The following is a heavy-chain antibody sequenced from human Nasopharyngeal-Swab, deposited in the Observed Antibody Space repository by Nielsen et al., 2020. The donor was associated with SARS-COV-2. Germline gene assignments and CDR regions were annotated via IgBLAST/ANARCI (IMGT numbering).Heavy chain of an antibody. CDR1: GGPISSGAIRSSY. CDR2: LSYTEIT. J-gene: IGHJ4*02. V-gene: IGHV4-61*01. CDR3: AREVVGVLVDS. Sequence: SETLSLTCTVSGGPISSGAIRSSYWSWIRPSPGKALTRPGYLSYTEITNYNPTLKSRVTIPVDMSKNQFSLKLSTVAAADTAVYYCAREVVGVLVDSWGQGTLVTGSS. D-gene: IGHD1-26*01.